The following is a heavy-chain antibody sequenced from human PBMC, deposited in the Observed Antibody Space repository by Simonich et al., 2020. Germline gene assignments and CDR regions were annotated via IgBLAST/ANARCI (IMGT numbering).Heavy chain of an antibody. Sequence: QVQLVQSGAEVKKPGASVKVSCKASGYTFTGYYMHWVRQAPGQGLEWMGWINPNRVGTNYAQKFQGRVTMTRDTSISTAYMELSRLRSDDTAVYYCARDPVVPAAIRNAFDIWGQGTMVTVSS. J-gene: IGHJ3*02. CDR3: ARDPVVPAAIRNAFDI. V-gene: IGHV1-2*02. CDR1: GYTFTGYY. D-gene: IGHD2-2*01. CDR2: INPNRVGT.